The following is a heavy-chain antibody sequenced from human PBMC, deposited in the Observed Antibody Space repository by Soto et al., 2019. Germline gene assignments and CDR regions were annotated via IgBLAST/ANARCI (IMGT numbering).Heavy chain of an antibody. CDR1: GYTFTSYY. Sequence: GASVKVSCKASGYTFTSYYMHWVRQAPGQGLEWMGIINPSGGSTSYAQKFQGRVTMTRDTSTSTVYMELSSLRSEDTAVYYCAREGGTMVRGVIIKINWFDPWGQGTLVTAPQ. CDR2: INPSGGST. CDR3: AREGGTMVRGVIIKINWFDP. J-gene: IGHJ5*02. V-gene: IGHV1-46*01. D-gene: IGHD3-10*01.